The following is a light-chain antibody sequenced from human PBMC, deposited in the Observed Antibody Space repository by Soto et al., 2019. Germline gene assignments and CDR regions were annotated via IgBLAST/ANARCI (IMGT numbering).Light chain of an antibody. Sequence: SYELTQPPSVSVAPGETARISCGGNNIGSKGVHWYQQKPGQAPVLVIYSDTDLPPVIPERFSGSNSANMATLTISRVEAGHEADYYCQVWDSGSAHVLFGGGTKVTVL. CDR1: NIGSKG. J-gene: IGLJ2*01. CDR3: QVWDSGSAHVL. CDR2: SDT. V-gene: IGLV3-21*01.